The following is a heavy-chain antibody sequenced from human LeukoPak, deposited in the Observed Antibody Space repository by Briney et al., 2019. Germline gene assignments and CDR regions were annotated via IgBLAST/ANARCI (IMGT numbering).Heavy chain of an antibody. Sequence: SETLSLTCAVYGGSFSGYYWTWTRQPPGKGLEWIGEINHSGSTNYNPSLKSRVTISVDTSKNQFSLKLSSVTAADTAVYYCARVGSRGVIITRRALDYWGQGTLVTVSS. CDR2: INHSGST. J-gene: IGHJ4*02. V-gene: IGHV4-34*01. CDR3: ARVGSRGVIITRRALDY. CDR1: GGSFSGYY. D-gene: IGHD3-10*01.